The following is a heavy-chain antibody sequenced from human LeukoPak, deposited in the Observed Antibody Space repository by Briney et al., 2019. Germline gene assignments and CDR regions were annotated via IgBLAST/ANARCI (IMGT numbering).Heavy chain of an antibody. CDR3: AKDRYSYGYPFDY. CDR2: ISGSGGST. Sequence: PGGSLRLSCAASGFTFDDHGMNWVRQAPGKGLEWVSAISGSGGSTYYADSVKGRFTISRDNSKNTLYLQMNSLRAEDTAVYYCAKDRYSYGYPFDYWGQGTLVTVSS. J-gene: IGHJ4*02. CDR1: GFTFDDHG. V-gene: IGHV3-23*01. D-gene: IGHD5-18*01.